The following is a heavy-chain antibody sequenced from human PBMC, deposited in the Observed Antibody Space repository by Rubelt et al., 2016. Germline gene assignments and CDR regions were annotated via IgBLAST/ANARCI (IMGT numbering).Heavy chain of an antibody. CDR3: AKVGAVTMMVVVFHAFDI. CDR2: IYNGGST. J-gene: IGHJ3*02. D-gene: IGHD3-22*01. CDR1: GFTVSSNY. V-gene: IGHV3-66*01. Sequence: EVQLVESGGGLVHPGGSLRLSCVVSGFTVSSNYMSWVRQAPGKGLEWVSVIYNGGSTYYADSVKGRFTISRDNSKNTLYLQMNSLRAEDTAVYYCAKVGAVTMMVVVFHAFDIWGQGTMVTVSS.